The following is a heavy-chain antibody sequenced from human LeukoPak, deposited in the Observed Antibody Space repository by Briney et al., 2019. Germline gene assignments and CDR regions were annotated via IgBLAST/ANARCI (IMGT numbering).Heavy chain of an antibody. CDR2: ISAYNRDT. Sequence: VASVKVSCKASGYTYTNHGITWVRQAPGQGLEWMGWISAYNRDTKYAQNFQGRVTFITESSTNTACMELRSLRSDDTAVYYCARDPSNTSGWSPYFDYWGQGTLVTVSA. CDR1: GYTYTNHG. D-gene: IGHD6-13*01. J-gene: IGHJ4*02. CDR3: ARDPSNTSGWSPYFDY. V-gene: IGHV1-18*04.